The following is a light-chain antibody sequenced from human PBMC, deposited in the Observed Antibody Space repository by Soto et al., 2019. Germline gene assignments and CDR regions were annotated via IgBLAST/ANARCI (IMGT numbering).Light chain of an antibody. V-gene: IGLV2-14*01. J-gene: IGLJ1*01. CDR3: NSYTSRNTFV. CDR1: SSDVGGYNY. CDR2: EVS. Sequence: QSVLTQPASVSGSPGQSITIFCTGTSSDVGGYNYVSWYQQHPGKAPKLVIYEVSNRPSGVSNRFSGSKSGNTASLTISGLQPEDEADYYCNSYTSRNTFVLGTGTKVTVL.